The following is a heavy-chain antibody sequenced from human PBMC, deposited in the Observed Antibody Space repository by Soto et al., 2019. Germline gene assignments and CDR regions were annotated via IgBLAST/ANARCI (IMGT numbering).Heavy chain of an antibody. V-gene: IGHV3-11*01. CDR3: ARDGVLATGPIEY. D-gene: IGHD5-12*01. Sequence: QVQLVESGGGLVEPGGSLRLSCAASGFTLSDYYMSWVRQAPGKGLEWLSYISSSSTTVYYVDSMKGRFTISRDNAKNSLYLQMDSLRVEDTAVYYCARDGVLATGPIEYWGQGAQVTVSS. J-gene: IGHJ4*02. CDR2: ISSSSTTV. CDR1: GFTLSDYY.